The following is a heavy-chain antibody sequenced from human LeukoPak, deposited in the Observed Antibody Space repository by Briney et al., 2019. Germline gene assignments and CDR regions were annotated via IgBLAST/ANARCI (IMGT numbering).Heavy chain of an antibody. D-gene: IGHD6-19*01. CDR2: ISYDGSNK. CDR3: AAKGAYSSGWYYYYYGMDV. CDR1: RFTFSSYA. V-gene: IGHV3-30*04. J-gene: IGHJ6*04. Sequence: GGSLRLSCAASRFTFSSYAMHWVRQAPGKGLEWVAVISYDGSNKYYADSVKGRFTISRDNSKNTLYLQMNSLRAEDTAVYYCAAKGAYSSGWYYYYYGMDVWGKGTTVTVSS.